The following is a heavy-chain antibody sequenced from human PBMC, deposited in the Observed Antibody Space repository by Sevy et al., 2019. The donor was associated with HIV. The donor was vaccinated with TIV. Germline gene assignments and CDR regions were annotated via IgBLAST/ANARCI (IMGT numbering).Heavy chain of an antibody. D-gene: IGHD3-3*01. CDR1: GASISRSYW. Sequence: SETLSLTCSVSGASISRSYWWTWVRQSPGKGLEWIGEVYHSGTTNYNPSLKSRVSISVDTSKNQFSLQLTSVTAAATAFYFCARQYQDTGFWTHFFDYWGQGTLVTVSS. CDR3: ARQYQDTGFWTHFFDY. CDR2: VYHSGTT. J-gene: IGHJ4*02. V-gene: IGHV4-4*02.